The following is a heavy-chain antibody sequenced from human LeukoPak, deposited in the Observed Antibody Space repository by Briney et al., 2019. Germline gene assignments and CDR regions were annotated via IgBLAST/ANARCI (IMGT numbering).Heavy chain of an antibody. CDR2: IIPIFGTA. CDR3: AGETSTFGVVIILDY. V-gene: IGHV1-69*05. D-gene: IGHD3-3*01. J-gene: IGHJ4*02. Sequence: GSSVKVSCKASGGTFSIYAISWVRQAPGQGLEWMGGIIPIFGTANYAQKFLGRVTITTDESTSTAYMELSSLRSEDTAVYYCAGETSTFGVVIILDYWVQGTRVTVSS. CDR1: GGTFSIYA.